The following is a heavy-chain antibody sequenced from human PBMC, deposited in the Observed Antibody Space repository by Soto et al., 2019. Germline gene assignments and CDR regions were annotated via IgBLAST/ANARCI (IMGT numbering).Heavy chain of an antibody. V-gene: IGHV1-69*08. CDR2: TIPILGIA. J-gene: IGHJ5*02. CDR1: GGTFSSYT. Sequence: QVQLVQSGAEVKKPGSSVKVSCKASGGTFSSYTISWVRQAPGQGLEWMGRTIPILGIANYAQKFQGRVTITADKSTSTAYMELSSLRSEDTAVYYCARDPHGEGWFDPWGQGTLVTVSS. CDR3: ARDPHGEGWFDP.